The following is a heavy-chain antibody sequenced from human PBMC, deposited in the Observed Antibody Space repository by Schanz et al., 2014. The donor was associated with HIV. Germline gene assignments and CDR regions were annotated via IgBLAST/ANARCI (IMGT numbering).Heavy chain of an antibody. V-gene: IGHV1-2*02. CDR3: ARSWSCSGVSCNPFDY. Sequence: QVQLVQSGAEVKKPGASVTVSCKASGYTFTDYYIHWVRQAPGQGLQWMGWVKPNDGGTYYPQKFKGRVAMTRDTSITTASMELSRLRSDDTAVYYCARSWSCSGVSCNPFDYWGQGTLVTVS. J-gene: IGHJ4*02. CDR1: GYTFTDYY. CDR2: VKPNDGGT. D-gene: IGHD2-15*01.